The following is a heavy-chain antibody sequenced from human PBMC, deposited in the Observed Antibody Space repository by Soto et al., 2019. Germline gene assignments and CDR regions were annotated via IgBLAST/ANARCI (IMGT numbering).Heavy chain of an antibody. D-gene: IGHD2-2*01. Sequence: LSLTCAVYGGSFSGYYWSWIRQPPGKGLEWIGEINHSGSTNYNPSLKSRVTISVDTSKNQFSLKLSSVTAADTAVYYCARGAPYCSSTSCYAGYYFDYWGQGTLVTVSS. CDR1: GGSFSGYY. J-gene: IGHJ4*02. V-gene: IGHV4-34*01. CDR3: ARGAPYCSSTSCYAGYYFDY. CDR2: INHSGST.